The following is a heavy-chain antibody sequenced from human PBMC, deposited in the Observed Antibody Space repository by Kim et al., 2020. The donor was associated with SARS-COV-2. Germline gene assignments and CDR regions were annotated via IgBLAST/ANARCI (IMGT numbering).Heavy chain of an antibody. J-gene: IGHJ4*02. CDR2: IYHSGST. CDR1: GGSISSSNW. V-gene: IGHV4-4*02. Sequence: SETLSLTCAVSGGSISSSNWWSWVRQPPGKVLEWIGEIYHSGSTNYNPSLKSRVTISVDKSKNQFSLKLSSVTAADTAVYYCARAPTTVVTSFDYWGQGTLVTVSS. D-gene: IGHD4-17*01. CDR3: ARAPTTVVTSFDY.